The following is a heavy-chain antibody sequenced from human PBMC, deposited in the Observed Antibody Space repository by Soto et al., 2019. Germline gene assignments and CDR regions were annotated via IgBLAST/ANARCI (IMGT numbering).Heavy chain of an antibody. V-gene: IGHV3-30*18. CDR1: GFTFSSYG. D-gene: IGHD3-10*01. J-gene: IGHJ4*02. CDR3: AKDMSLLWFGEPWETTDY. Sequence: GGSLRLSCAASGFTFSSYGMHWVRQAPGKGLEWVAVISYDGSNKYYADSVKGRFTISRDNSKDTLYLQMNSLRAEDTAVYYCAKDMSLLWFGEPWETTDYWGQGTLVTVSS. CDR2: ISYDGSNK.